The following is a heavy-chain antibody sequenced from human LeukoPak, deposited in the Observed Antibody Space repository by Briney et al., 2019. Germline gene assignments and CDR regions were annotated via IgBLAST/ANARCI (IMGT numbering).Heavy chain of an antibody. J-gene: IGHJ4*02. CDR3: AKADLYYDYVLDY. CDR2: ISYDGSNK. D-gene: IGHD3-16*01. Sequence: GRSLRLSCAASGFTFSSYAMHWVRQAPGKGLEWVAVISYDGSNKYYADSVKGRFTISRDNSKNTLYLQMNSLRAEDTAVYYCAKADLYYDYVLDYWGQGTLVTVSS. CDR1: GFTFSSYA. V-gene: IGHV3-30*04.